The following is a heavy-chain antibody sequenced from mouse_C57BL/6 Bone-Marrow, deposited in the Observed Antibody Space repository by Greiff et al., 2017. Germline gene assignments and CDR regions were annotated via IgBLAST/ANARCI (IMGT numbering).Heavy chain of an antibody. CDR1: GFTFSSYG. Sequence: EVQLVESGGDLVKPGGSLKLSCAASGFTFSSYGMSWVRQTPDKRLAWVATISSGGSYTYYPDSVKGRFTISRDNAKNTLYLQMSSLKSEDTAMYYCARRGTTVVAYYFDYWGQGTTLTVAS. CDR2: ISSGGSYT. D-gene: IGHD1-1*01. CDR3: ARRGTTVVAYYFDY. V-gene: IGHV5-6*01. J-gene: IGHJ2*01.